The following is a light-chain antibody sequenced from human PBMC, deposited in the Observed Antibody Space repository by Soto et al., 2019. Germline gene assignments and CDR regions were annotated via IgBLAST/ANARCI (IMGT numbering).Light chain of an antibody. CDR1: LSISNS. V-gene: IGKV1-5*03. CDR3: QQYDSYWT. J-gene: IGKJ1*01. CDR2: EAS. Sequence: DIQMTQSPSTLSASIGDKVTITCRASLSISNSLAWYQQKPGKAPKVLIYEASNLQRGVPTRFSGGGFGTDFTLTISSVQPDDFATYYCQQYDSYWTFGQGTKVEIK.